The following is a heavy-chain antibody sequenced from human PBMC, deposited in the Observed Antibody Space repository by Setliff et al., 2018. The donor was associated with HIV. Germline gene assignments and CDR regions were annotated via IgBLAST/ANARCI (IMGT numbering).Heavy chain of an antibody. CDR3: ARLRYSVFDY. D-gene: IGHD3-9*01. Sequence: SETLSLTCTVSGGSISSGYYYWSWIRQHPGKGLEWIGEINHSGSTNYNPSLKSRVTISVDTSKNQFSLKLSSATAADTAVYYCARLRYSVFDYWGHGTLVTVS. CDR2: INHSGST. J-gene: IGHJ4*01. V-gene: IGHV4-39*07. CDR1: GGSISSGYYY.